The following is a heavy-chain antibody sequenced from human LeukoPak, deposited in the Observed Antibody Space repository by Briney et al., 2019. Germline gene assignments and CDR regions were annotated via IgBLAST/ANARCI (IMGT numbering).Heavy chain of an antibody. Sequence: SETLSLTCTLSGGSMCSYYWSCIRQPPEKGLEWIGYIYYSGSTNYNPSLKSRVTISVDTSKNQFSLKLSSVTAADTAVYYCARGLYSSGWALFDYWGQGTLVTVSS. CDR3: ARGLYSSGWALFDY. CDR2: IYYSGST. CDR1: GGSMCSYY. D-gene: IGHD6-19*01. V-gene: IGHV4-59*13. J-gene: IGHJ4*02.